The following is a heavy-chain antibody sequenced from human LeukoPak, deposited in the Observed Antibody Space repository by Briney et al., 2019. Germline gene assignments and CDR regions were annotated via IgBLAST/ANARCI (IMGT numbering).Heavy chain of an antibody. V-gene: IGHV3-23*01. CDR2: SNGASNMI. D-gene: IGHD6-19*01. Sequence: GGSLRLSRAASGFTFSDYAMSWVRQAPGKGVEWVSTSNGASNMIYYVDSVKGRFTISRDNSRNTVFLQMSSLRVEDTAVYYCTKMRGVAVARVPYWYFDVWGRGALVTVSS. CDR3: TKMRGVAVARVPYWYFDV. J-gene: IGHJ2*01. CDR1: GFTFSDYA.